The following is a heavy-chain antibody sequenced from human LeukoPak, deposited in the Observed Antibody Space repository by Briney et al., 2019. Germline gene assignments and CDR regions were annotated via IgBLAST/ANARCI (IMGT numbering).Heavy chain of an antibody. CDR1: GFTFSGYA. V-gene: IGHV3-30-3*01. CDR3: AVGSYLGRNFDY. CDR2: VSNGGSNK. J-gene: IGHJ4*02. D-gene: IGHD1-26*01. Sequence: GTSLRLSCAASGFTFSGYAMHWVRQAPGKGLEWVAVVSNGGSNKYYADSVKGRFTISRDNSKSTLYLQMNSLRAEDTAVYYSAVGSYLGRNFDYWGQGTLVTVSS.